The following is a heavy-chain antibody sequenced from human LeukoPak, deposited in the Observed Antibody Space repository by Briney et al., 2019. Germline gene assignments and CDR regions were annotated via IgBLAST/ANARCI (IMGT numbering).Heavy chain of an antibody. CDR2: IYPGDSDT. D-gene: IGHD5-12*01. J-gene: IGHJ4*02. Sequence: GESLKISCKGSGYSFTSHWIGWVRQLPGGGLEWMGIIYPGDSDTRYSPAFQGQVTISADKSISTAYLQWNSLKASDTAMYYCARSASDWPRLIDYWGQGTLVTVSS. CDR3: ARSASDWPRLIDY. V-gene: IGHV5-51*01. CDR1: GYSFTSHW.